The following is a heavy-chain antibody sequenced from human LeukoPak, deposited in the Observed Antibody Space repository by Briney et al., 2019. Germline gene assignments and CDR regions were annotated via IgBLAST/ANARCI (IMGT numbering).Heavy chain of an antibody. Sequence: PGGXXXLXXXASGFTFXSXAMSXXXXAPXXGXEXXSXISGSGGSIYYADSVKGRFTISRDNSKNTLYLQMNSLRAEDTAVYYCAKWKSGYGGNKLYYYYCMDVWGKGTTVTVSS. CDR3: AKWKSGYGGNKLYYYYCMDV. D-gene: IGHD4-23*01. CDR1: GFTFXSXA. V-gene: IGHV3-23*01. CDR2: ISGSGGSI. J-gene: IGHJ6*03.